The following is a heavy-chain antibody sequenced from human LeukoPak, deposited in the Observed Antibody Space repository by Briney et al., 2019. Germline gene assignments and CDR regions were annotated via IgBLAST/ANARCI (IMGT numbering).Heavy chain of an antibody. Sequence: PGGSLRLSCAASGFTFSSYGMHWVRQAPGKGLEWVAVISYDGSNKYYADSVKGRFTTSRDNSKNTLYLQMNSLRAEDTAVYYCAKVGDSSGYDYWGQGTLVTVSS. CDR3: AKVGDSSGYDY. V-gene: IGHV3-30*18. CDR2: ISYDGSNK. D-gene: IGHD3-22*01. J-gene: IGHJ4*02. CDR1: GFTFSSYG.